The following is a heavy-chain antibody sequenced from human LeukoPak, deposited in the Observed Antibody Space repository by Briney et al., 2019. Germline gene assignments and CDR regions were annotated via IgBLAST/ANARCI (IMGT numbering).Heavy chain of an antibody. D-gene: IGHD4-17*01. CDR3: ARGHYGDYPFDP. Sequence: SQTLSLTCTVSGGSISSGGYYWSWIRQHPGKGLEWIGYIYYSGSTYYNPSFKSRVTISVDTSKNQFSLKLSSVTAADTAVYYCARGHYGDYPFDPWGQGTLVTVSS. V-gene: IGHV4-31*03. CDR1: GGSISSGGYY. J-gene: IGHJ5*02. CDR2: IYYSGST.